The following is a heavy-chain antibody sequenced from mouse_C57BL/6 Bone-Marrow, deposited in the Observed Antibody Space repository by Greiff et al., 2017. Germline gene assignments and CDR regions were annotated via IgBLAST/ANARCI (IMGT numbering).Heavy chain of an antibody. CDR1: GFSLTSYG. V-gene: IGHV2-2*01. Sequence: QVQLQQSGPGLVQPSQSLSITCTVSGFSLTSYGVHWVRPSPGKGLEWLGVIWSGGSTDYNAAFISRLSISKDNSKSQVFFNMNSLQADDTAIYYCARGGFAYWGQGTLVTVSA. CDR3: ARGGFAY. J-gene: IGHJ3*01. CDR2: IWSGGST.